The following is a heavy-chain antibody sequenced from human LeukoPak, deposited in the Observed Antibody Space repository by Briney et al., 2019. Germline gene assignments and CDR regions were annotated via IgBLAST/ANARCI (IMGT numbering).Heavy chain of an antibody. D-gene: IGHD6-6*01. CDR2: ISSSSSYI. J-gene: IGHJ4*02. CDR3: ARDGIAARPLYGY. CDR1: GFTFSSYS. V-gene: IGHV3-21*01. Sequence: GGSLRLSCAASGFTFSSYSMNWVRQAPGKGLEWVSSISSSSSYIYYADSVKGRSTISRDNAKNSLYLQMNSLRAEDTAVYYCARDGIAARPLYGYWGQGTLVTVSS.